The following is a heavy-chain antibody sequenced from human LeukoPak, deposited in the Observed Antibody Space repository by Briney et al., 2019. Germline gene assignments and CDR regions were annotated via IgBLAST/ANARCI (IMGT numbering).Heavy chain of an antibody. D-gene: IGHD3-10*01. CDR2: IIPIFGTA. V-gene: IGHV1-69*13. Sequence: ASVKVSCKASGGTFSSHAISWVRQAPGQGLGWMGGIIPIFGTANYAQKFQGRVTITADESTSTAYMELSSLRSEDTAVYYCARTPYYYGSGSLPTCWGQGTLVTVSS. CDR3: ARTPYYYGSGSLPTC. J-gene: IGHJ4*02. CDR1: GGTFSSHA.